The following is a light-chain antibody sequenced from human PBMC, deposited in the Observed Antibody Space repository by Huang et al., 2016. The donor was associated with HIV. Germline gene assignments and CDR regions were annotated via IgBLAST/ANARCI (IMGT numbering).Light chain of an antibody. Sequence: IRMTQSPSSLSASTGDRVTITCRANQDINNFLAWYQQRLGSVPKLLIYAASTLQSGVPSRFSGNGAGTDFTLTIGCLHSEDVATYYCQQYAIHPLTFGPGTGVDIK. J-gene: IGKJ5*01. V-gene: IGKV1-8*01. CDR3: QQYAIHPLT. CDR1: QDINNF. CDR2: AAS.